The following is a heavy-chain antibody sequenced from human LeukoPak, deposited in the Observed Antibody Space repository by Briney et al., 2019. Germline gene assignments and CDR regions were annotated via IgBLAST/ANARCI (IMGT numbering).Heavy chain of an antibody. J-gene: IGHJ4*02. D-gene: IGHD2-2*01. CDR1: GFTFSSYA. CDR2: ISGSGGST. V-gene: IGHV3-23*01. Sequence: GGSLRLSCAASGFTFSSYAMSWVRQAPGKGLEWVSAISGSGGSTYYADSVKGRFTISRDNSKNTLYLQMNSLRAEDTAVYYCAGRYCSRTSCYVGYWGQGTLVTVSS. CDR3: AGRYCSRTSCYVGY.